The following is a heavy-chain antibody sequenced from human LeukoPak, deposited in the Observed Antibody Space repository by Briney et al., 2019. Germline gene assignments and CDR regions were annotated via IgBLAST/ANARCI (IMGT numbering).Heavy chain of an antibody. J-gene: IGHJ3*02. D-gene: IGHD3-22*01. CDR3: ARTHYCDSSLTGRAFDI. CDR1: GYTFTGYY. V-gene: IGHV1-2*02. CDR2: INPNSGGT. Sequence: EASVKVSCMASGYTFTGYYMHWVRQAPGQGLEWMGWINPNSGGTNYAQKFQGRVTMTRDTSISTAYMELSRLRSDDTAVYYCARTHYCDSSLTGRAFDIWGQGTIATVSS.